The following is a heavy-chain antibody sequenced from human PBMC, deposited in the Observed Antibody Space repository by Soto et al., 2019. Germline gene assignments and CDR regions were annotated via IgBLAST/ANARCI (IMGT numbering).Heavy chain of an antibody. CDR2: VSFDGNNR. J-gene: IGHJ4*02. Sequence: GGSLRLSCAASGFTFSKYAMYWVRQAPGRGPEWVAVVSFDGNNRFHADSVRGRFTISRDNSKSTLFLQMNSLRADDTAVYYCAKDQASGQGSFDSWGQGTLVTVSS. CDR3: AKDQASGQGSFDS. CDR1: GFTFSKYA. V-gene: IGHV3-30*18.